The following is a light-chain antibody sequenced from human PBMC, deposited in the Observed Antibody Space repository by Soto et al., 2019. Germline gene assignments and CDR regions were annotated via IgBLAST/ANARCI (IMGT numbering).Light chain of an antibody. V-gene: IGLV1-40*01. Sequence: SVLTQPPSVSGAPGQRVTISCTGSSSNIGAGYDIHWYQQVPGTAPKLLIYGNNNRPSGVPDRFSGSKSGTSASLAITGLQAEDEADYYCQSYDSSLSGVVFGGGTKLTVL. CDR3: QSYDSSLSGVV. J-gene: IGLJ2*01. CDR1: SSNIGAGYD. CDR2: GNN.